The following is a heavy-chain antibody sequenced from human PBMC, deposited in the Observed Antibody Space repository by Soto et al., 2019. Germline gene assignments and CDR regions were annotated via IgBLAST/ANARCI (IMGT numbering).Heavy chain of an antibody. CDR1: GFTFSNYD. Sequence: EVQLVESGGDLVQPGGSLRLSCAASGFTFSNYDMHWVRQATGKGLEWVSTISTAGNTYSPGSVKGRFTISRENAKNSLYLQMNSLRVGDTAVYYCARGRDSGLYYFDYWGRGTLVTVSS. CDR2: ISTAGNT. V-gene: IGHV3-13*01. CDR3: ARGRDSGLYYFDY. J-gene: IGHJ4*02. D-gene: IGHD2-21*01.